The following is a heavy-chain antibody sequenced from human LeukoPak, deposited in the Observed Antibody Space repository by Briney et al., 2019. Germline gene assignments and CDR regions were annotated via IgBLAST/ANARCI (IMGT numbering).Heavy chain of an antibody. D-gene: IGHD1-26*01. V-gene: IGHV3-21*01. Sequence: PGGSLRLSCAASGFTFSSYSMNWVRQAPGKGLEWVSSISSSSSYIYYADSVKGRFTISRDNAKNSLYLQMNSLRAEDTAVYYCARGSRSRSYSGYWGQGTLVTVSS. CDR1: GFTFSSYS. CDR2: ISSSSSYI. J-gene: IGHJ4*02. CDR3: ARGSRSRSYSGY.